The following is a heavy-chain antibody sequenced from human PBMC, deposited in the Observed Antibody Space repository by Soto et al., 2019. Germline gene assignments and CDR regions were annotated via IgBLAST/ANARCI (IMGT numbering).Heavy chain of an antibody. V-gene: IGHV6-1*01. Sequence: SQTLSLTCAISGDSVSSNSAAWNWIRQSPSRGLEWLGRTYYRSKWYNDYAVSVKSRITINPDTSKNQFSLQLNSVTPEDTAVYYCARATLGIAARPGYGMDVWGQGTTVTVYS. D-gene: IGHD6-6*01. CDR3: ARATLGIAARPGYGMDV. CDR1: GDSVSSNSAA. CDR2: TYYRSKWYN. J-gene: IGHJ6*02.